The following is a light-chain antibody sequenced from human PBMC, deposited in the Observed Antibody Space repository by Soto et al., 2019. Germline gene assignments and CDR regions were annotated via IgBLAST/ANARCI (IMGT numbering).Light chain of an antibody. J-gene: IGKJ1*01. V-gene: IGKV3-20*01. CDR1: QSVSNNY. CDR2: GES. Sequence: EIVLTQSPGTLSLSPGERATLSCRASQSVSNNYLARYQQKPGQAPRLLIYGESNRATGIPDRFSGSGSGTDFTLTISRLEPEDFAVYYCQQYGSSGTFGQGTKVDIK. CDR3: QQYGSSGT.